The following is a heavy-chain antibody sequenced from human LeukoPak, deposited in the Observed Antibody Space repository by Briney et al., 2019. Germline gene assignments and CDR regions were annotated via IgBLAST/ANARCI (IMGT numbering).Heavy chain of an antibody. V-gene: IGHV4-34*01. J-gene: IGHJ4*02. Sequence: KPSETLSLTCAVYGGSFSGYYWSWIRQPPGKGLEWIGEINHSGSTNYNPSLKSRVTMSVDTSKNQFSLKLSSVTAADTAVYYCARVGAFPLYYFDYWGQGTLVTVSS. CDR2: INHSGST. CDR1: GGSFSGYY. CDR3: ARVGAFPLYYFDY. D-gene: IGHD1-26*01.